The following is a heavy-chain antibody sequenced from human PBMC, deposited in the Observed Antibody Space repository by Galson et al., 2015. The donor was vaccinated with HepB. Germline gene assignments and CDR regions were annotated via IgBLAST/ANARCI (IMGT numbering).Heavy chain of an antibody. J-gene: IGHJ4*02. CDR2: ISGSGGTT. CDR3: AKDCCEVSGQTCVSCFDY. D-gene: IGHD2-2*01. V-gene: IGHV3-23*01. CDR1: GFTFSSYA. Sequence: SLRLSCAASGFTFSSYAMSWVRQTPGKGLEWVSGISGSGGTTYYADSVKGRFTISRDKSKNTLYLQMNSLRAEDTAIYYCAKDCCEVSGQTCVSCFDYWGQGTLVTVSS.